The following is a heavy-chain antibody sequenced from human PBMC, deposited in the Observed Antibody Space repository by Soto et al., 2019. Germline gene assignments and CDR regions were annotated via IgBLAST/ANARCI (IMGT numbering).Heavy chain of an antibody. CDR1: GYTSADFC. J-gene: IGHJ5*01. CDR3: VRDQKYLRVTGNWSDS. Sequence: ASVKVSCKASGYTSADFCISWVRQAPGQGLEWMGWVSGNNGASNPAPKVQGRITMTLDTSTGVSYMALRSLRSDDTAIYYCVRDQKYLRVTGNWSDSWGQGTLVTVS. D-gene: IGHD1-20*01. CDR2: VSGNNGAS. V-gene: IGHV1-18*04.